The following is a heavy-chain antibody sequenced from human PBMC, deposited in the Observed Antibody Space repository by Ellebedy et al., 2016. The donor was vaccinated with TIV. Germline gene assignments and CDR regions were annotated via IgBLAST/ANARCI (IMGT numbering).Heavy chain of an antibody. J-gene: IGHJ4*02. CDR3: ATLPLTRGVEQLTEY. Sequence: GESLKISCAASGFTFSDVWMTWVRQAPGKGLECIGRIKRNSAGGTTEYAAPVKGRFIISRDDSKNTLSLQMNSLKTEDTAMYYCATLPLTRGVEQLTEYWGQGALVTVSS. CDR2: IKRNSAGGTT. D-gene: IGHD4-23*01. V-gene: IGHV3-15*01. CDR1: GFTFSDVW.